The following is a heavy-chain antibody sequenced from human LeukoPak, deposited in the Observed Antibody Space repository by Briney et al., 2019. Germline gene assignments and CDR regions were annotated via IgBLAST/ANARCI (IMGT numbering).Heavy chain of an antibody. J-gene: IGHJ4*02. CDR2: IYYSGST. CDR1: GDSISSYY. V-gene: IGHV4-59*01. CDR3: ARDSYYYDSSGYYYYFDY. Sequence: SETLSLTCTVSGDSISSYYWSWIRQPPGKGLEWIRYIYYSGSTNYNPSLKSRVTISVDTSKNQFSLKLSSVTAADTAVYYCARDSYYYDSSGYYYYFDYWGQGTLVTVSS. D-gene: IGHD3-22*01.